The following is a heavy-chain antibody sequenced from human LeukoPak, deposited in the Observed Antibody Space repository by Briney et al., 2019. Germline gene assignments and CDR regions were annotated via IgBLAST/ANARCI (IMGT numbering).Heavy chain of an antibody. Sequence: PGGSLRLSCAASGFTVSINYMSWVCQAPGKGLEWVSLIDSGGNTYYADSVKGRFTISRDNSKNTLYLQMNSLRAEDTAVYYCARVAFRSSSYISGIDYWGQGTLVTVSS. V-gene: IGHV3-53*01. CDR1: GFTVSINY. CDR3: ARVAFRSSSYISGIDY. CDR2: IDSGGNT. D-gene: IGHD1-14*01. J-gene: IGHJ4*02.